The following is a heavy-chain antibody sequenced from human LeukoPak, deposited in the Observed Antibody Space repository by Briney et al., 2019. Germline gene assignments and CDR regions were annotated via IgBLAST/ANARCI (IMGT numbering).Heavy chain of an antibody. V-gene: IGHV4-59*12. CDR2: IYYSGST. CDR1: GGSISSYY. CDR3: ARGSRLGWSGY. D-gene: IGHD2-15*01. J-gene: IGHJ4*02. Sequence: SETLSLTCTVSGGSISSYYWSWIRQPPGKGLEWIGYIYYSGSTNYNPSLKSRVTISVDTSKNQFSLKLSSVTAADTAVYYCARGSRLGWSGYWGQGTLVTVSS.